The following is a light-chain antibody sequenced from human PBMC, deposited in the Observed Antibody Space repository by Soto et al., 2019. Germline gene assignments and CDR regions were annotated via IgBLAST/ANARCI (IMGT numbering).Light chain of an antibody. Sequence: DIPMTQAPSSLSARVGDRITITCQASQDVGVYLDWYQQKPGKAPKVLIYDASSLKTGVPSRFSGSGSGTLFTRTISSLQPEDFATYYCRQYDSLPLTFGSGTKVEIK. CDR3: RQYDSLPLT. CDR2: DAS. V-gene: IGKV1-33*01. CDR1: QDVGVY. J-gene: IGKJ4*01.